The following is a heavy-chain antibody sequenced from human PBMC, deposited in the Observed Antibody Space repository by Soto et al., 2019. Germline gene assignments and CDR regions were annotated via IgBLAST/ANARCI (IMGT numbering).Heavy chain of an antibody. CDR1: GGSISSSSYY. V-gene: IGHV4-39*07. J-gene: IGHJ4*02. Sequence: SETLSLTCTVSGGSISSSSYYWGWLRQPPGKGLEWIGNIYYSGSTNYNPSLKSRVTISVDTSKNQFSLKLSSVTAADTAVYYCASLNIVATNFDYWGQGTLVTVSS. D-gene: IGHD5-12*01. CDR3: ASLNIVATNFDY. CDR2: IYYSGST.